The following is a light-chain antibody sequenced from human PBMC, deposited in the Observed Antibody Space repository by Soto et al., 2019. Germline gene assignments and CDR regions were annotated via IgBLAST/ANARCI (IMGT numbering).Light chain of an antibody. CDR3: QQRSNWPIT. J-gene: IGKJ5*01. V-gene: IGKV3-15*01. CDR1: QSVSSN. CDR2: GAS. Sequence: IVMTQSPATLSVSPGVRATLSCRASQSVSSNLAWYQQKPGQAPRLLIYGASTRATGVPARFSGSGSGTEFTLTINSLQSEDFALYYCQQRSNWPITFGQGTRLEIK.